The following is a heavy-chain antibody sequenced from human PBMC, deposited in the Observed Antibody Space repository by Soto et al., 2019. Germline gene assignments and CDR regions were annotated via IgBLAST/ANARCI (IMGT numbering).Heavy chain of an antibody. CDR3: ARDYDSSGYPRYYFDY. CDR1: GFIFSSYG. Sequence: GGSLRLSCATSGFIFSSYGMHWVRQVPGKGLEWVAVIWNDGIKKNYADPVKGRFTISRDTSKNTLYLQMNSLRAEDTAVYYCARDYDSSGYPRYYFDYWGQGTLVTVSS. D-gene: IGHD3-22*01. V-gene: IGHV3-33*01. J-gene: IGHJ4*02. CDR2: IWNDGIKK.